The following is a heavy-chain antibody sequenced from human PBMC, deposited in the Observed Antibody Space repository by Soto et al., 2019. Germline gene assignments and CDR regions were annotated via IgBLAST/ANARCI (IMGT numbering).Heavy chain of an antibody. J-gene: IGHJ6*02. D-gene: IGHD5-18*01. CDR1: GYTFTSYG. V-gene: IGHV1-18*01. Sequence: GASVKVSCKASGYTFTSYGISWVRQAPGQGLEWMGWISAYNGNTNYAQKLQGRVTMTTDTSTSTAYMELRSLRSDDTAVYYCARDSSGYSYGYHYYYGMHVWGQGTTVTGSS. CDR2: ISAYNGNT. CDR3: ARDSSGYSYGYHYYYGMHV.